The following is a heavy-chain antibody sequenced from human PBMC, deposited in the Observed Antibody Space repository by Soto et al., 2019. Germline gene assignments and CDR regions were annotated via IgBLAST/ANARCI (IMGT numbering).Heavy chain of an antibody. V-gene: IGHV3-33*01. J-gene: IGHJ4*02. D-gene: IGHD2-8*01. CDR1: GFTFSSYG. CDR3: AREGGYCTNGVCYRLYFFDY. Sequence: QVQLVESGGGVVQPGRSLRLSCAASGFTFSSYGMHWVRQAPGKGLEWVAVIWYDGSNKYYADSVKGRFTISRDNSKNTLYLQMNSLRAEDTAVYYCAREGGYCTNGVCYRLYFFDYWGQGTLVTVSS. CDR2: IWYDGSNK.